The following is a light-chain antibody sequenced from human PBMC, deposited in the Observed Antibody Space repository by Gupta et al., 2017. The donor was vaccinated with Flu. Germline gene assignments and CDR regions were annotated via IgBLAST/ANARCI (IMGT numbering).Light chain of an antibody. Sequence: ETVMTQSPATLSMSLGEIATLSCRASQRVSSNLAWYQQMPGQSPRLLIYGASTRAARIPARFSGSGYGTEFTLTISHLQSDDFALYFCQQYDNWTLTFGGGTKVEIK. V-gene: IGKV3-15*01. J-gene: IGKJ4*01. CDR1: QRVSSN. CDR3: QQYDNWTLT. CDR2: GAS.